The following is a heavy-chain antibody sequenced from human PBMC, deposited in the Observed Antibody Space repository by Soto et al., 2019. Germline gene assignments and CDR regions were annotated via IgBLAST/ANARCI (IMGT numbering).Heavy chain of an antibody. CDR3: AGRTTVPGGWFDP. J-gene: IGHJ5*02. V-gene: IGHV4-39*01. D-gene: IGHD1-1*01. CDR1: GGSISSRSYY. Sequence: QLQLQESGPGLVKPSETLSLTCSVSGGSISSRSYYWGWIRQSPGKGLEWIGNIYYSGNTYNPSLKSRVTTPVDTSQNQFSLKLSSVTAADTAVYYCAGRTTVPGGWFDPWGQGTLVTVSS. CDR2: IYYSGNT.